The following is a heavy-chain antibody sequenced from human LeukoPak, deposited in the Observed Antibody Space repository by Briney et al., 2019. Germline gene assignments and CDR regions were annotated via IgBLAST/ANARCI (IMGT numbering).Heavy chain of an antibody. D-gene: IGHD5-18*01. V-gene: IGHV3-23*01. J-gene: IGHJ4*02. CDR1: GFTFSNYG. Sequence: GGSLRLSCAASGFTFSNYGMSWVRQTPGKGLEWVSAITGSGGTTYYPDSVKGRFTISRDNSKNTLYLQINSLRAEDTAIYYCAKEKVQLWLVFDYWGQGTLVTVSS. CDR3: AKEKVQLWLVFDY. CDR2: ITGSGGTT.